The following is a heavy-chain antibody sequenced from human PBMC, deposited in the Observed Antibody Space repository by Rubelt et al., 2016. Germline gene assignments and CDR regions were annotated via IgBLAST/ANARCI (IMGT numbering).Heavy chain of an antibody. D-gene: IGHD2-2*01. CDR1: GGSFSGYY. J-gene: IGHJ4*02. CDR2: INHSGST. V-gene: IGHV4-34*01. CDR3: ARQEYQLLGRYFDY. Sequence: QVQLQQWGAGLLKPSETLSLTCAVYGGSFSGYYWSWIRQPPGKGLEWIGEINHSGSTNYNPSLKSLVTISVDTSKNQFSLKLSSVTAADTAVYYCARQEYQLLGRYFDYWGQGTLVTVSS.